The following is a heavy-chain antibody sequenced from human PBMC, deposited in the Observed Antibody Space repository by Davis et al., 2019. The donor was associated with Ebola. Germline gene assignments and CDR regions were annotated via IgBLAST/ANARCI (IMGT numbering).Heavy chain of an antibody. Sequence: GESLKISCAASGFTFSSYAMHWVRQAPGKGLEWVAVISYDGSNKYYADSVKGRFTISRDNSKNTLYLQMNSLRAEDTAVYYCARDLSAYYDILTGYYGYWGQGTLVTVSS. CDR1: GFTFSSYA. D-gene: IGHD3-9*01. CDR2: ISYDGSNK. V-gene: IGHV3-30-3*01. J-gene: IGHJ4*02. CDR3: ARDLSAYYDILTGYYGY.